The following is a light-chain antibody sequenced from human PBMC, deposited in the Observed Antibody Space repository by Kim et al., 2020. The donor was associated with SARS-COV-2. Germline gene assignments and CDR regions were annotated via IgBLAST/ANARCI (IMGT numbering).Light chain of an antibody. CDR2: GKN. CDR1: SLRNYY. CDR3: NSRDTSGQLWV. Sequence: SSELTQDPGVSVALGQTVRITCQGNSLRNYYADWSQQKPGQAPVVVIYGKNNRPSGIPDRFSGSSSVDTASLTITGAQAEDEAVYYCNSRDTSGQLWVFGG. V-gene: IGLV3-19*01. J-gene: IGLJ3*02.